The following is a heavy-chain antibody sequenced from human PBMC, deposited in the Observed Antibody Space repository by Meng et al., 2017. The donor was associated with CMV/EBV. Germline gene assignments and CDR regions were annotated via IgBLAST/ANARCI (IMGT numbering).Heavy chain of an antibody. CDR1: GFTFSSHA. V-gene: IGHV3-30*04. D-gene: IGHD6-13*01. CDR3: ARAGRIAAAGAYYYYGMDV. Sequence: GESLKISCAASGFTFSSHAMHWVRQAPGKGLEWVAVISYDGSNKYYADSVKGRFTISRDNSKNTLYLQMNSLRAEDTAVYYCARAGRIAAAGAYYYYGMDVWGQGTTVTVSS. CDR2: ISYDGSNK. J-gene: IGHJ6*02.